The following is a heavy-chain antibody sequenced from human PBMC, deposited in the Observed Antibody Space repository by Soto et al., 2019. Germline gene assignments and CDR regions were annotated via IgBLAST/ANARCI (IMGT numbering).Heavy chain of an antibody. Sequence: PSETLSLTCTVSGVSITPYFWSWIRQSPGEAPEWLGHIYASGRTTYNPSLKSRVTMFVSQTQVSLRLTSVTAADTAVYYCARHFDVDPSLDHYYFDLWGRGALVTVSS. J-gene: IGHJ2*01. CDR3: ARHFDVDPSLDHYYFDL. V-gene: IGHV4-4*07. CDR2: IYASGRT. CDR1: GVSITPYF. D-gene: IGHD3-9*01.